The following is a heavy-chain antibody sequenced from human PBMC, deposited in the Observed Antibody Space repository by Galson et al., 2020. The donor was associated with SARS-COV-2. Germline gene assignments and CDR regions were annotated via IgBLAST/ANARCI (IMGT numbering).Heavy chain of an antibody. CDR2: IYYSGST. V-gene: IGHV4-39*07. CDR3: ARDHDSSGYYYVADQGFDP. J-gene: IGHJ5*02. D-gene: IGHD3-22*01. CDR1: GGSISSSSYY. Sequence: SETLSLTCTVSGGSISSSSYYWGWIRQPPGKGLEWIGSIYYSGSTYYNPSLKSRVTISVDTSKNQFSLKLSSVTAADTAVYYCARDHDSSGYYYVADQGFDPWGQGTLVTVSS.